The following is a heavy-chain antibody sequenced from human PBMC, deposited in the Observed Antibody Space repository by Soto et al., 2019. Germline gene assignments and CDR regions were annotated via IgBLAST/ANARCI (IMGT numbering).Heavy chain of an antibody. CDR1: GGSISSGGYS. CDR2: IYHSGNT. V-gene: IGHV4-30-2*01. Sequence: QLQLQESGSGLVKPSQTLSLTCAVSGGSISSGGYSWSWIRQPPGKGLEWIGYIYHSGNTYYNPSLKSRGTISVDRSKNQFSLKLSSVTAADTAVYYCARDGVGYGSGSFDYWGQGTLVTVSS. J-gene: IGHJ4*02. D-gene: IGHD3-10*01. CDR3: ARDGVGYGSGSFDY.